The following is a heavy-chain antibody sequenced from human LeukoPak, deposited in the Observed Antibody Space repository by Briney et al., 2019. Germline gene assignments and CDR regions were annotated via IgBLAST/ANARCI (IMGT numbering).Heavy chain of an antibody. D-gene: IGHD3-3*01. CDR3: ARVLPVFGVVIKNWDFDY. CDR1: GYTFTSYD. V-gene: IGHV1-2*02. CDR2: INPNSGGT. Sequence: ASVKVSCKASGYTFTSYDINWVRQAPGQGLEWMGWINPNSGGTNYAQKFQGRVTMTRDTSISTAYMELSRLRSDDTAVYYCARVLPVFGVVIKNWDFDYWGQGTLVTVSS. J-gene: IGHJ4*02.